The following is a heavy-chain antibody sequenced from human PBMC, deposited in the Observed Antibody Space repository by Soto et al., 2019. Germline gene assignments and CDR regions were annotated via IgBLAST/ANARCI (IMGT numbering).Heavy chain of an antibody. CDR2: ISSNGGST. Sequence: GGSLRLSCAASGFTFSSYAMHWVRQAPGKGLEYVSAISSNGGSTYYANSVKGRFTISRDNSKNTLYLQMGSLRAEDMAVYYCARVDSSSWYLLSGMDVWGQGTTVTVSS. CDR1: GFTFSSYA. CDR3: ARVDSSSWYLLSGMDV. D-gene: IGHD6-13*01. J-gene: IGHJ6*02. V-gene: IGHV3-64*01.